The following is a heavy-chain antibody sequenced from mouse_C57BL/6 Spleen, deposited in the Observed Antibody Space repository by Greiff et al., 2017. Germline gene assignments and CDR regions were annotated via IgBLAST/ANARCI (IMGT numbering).Heavy chain of an antibody. CDR2: IYPGDGDT. V-gene: IGHV1-80*01. Sequence: VQLQQPGAELVKPGASVKVSCKASGYTFTSYWMHWVKQRPGQGLEWIGQIYPGDGDTNYNGKFKGKATLTADKSSSTAYMQLSSLTSEDSAVYFCARGSSYVYYAMDYWGQGTSVTVSS. D-gene: IGHD1-1*01. CDR1: GYTFTSYW. J-gene: IGHJ4*01. CDR3: ARGSSYVYYAMDY.